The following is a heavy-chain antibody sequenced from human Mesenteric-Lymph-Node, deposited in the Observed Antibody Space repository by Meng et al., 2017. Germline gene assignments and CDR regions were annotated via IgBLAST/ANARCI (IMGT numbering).Heavy chain of an antibody. CDR2: VSHGGTT. D-gene: IGHD3-10*01. CDR1: GGSFSNYY. Sequence: QVQLQQWGAGLLKPSETLSLTCAVYGGSFSNYYWNWIRQSPGKGLEWIGEVSHGGTTNYNPSLKSRVSISVDTSSNQFSLELTSVTAADTAVYYCARLWFGERPPDYWGQGTLVTVSS. J-gene: IGHJ4*02. CDR3: ARLWFGERPPDY. V-gene: IGHV4-34*01.